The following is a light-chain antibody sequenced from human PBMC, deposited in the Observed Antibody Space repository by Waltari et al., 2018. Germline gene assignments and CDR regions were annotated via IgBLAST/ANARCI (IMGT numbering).Light chain of an antibody. CDR1: QSVTNY. V-gene: IGKV3-11*01. CDR3: QQRSKWPLT. J-gene: IGKJ4*01. Sequence: DIVLTQSPATLSLSPGERATLSCRASQSVTNYLAWYQLKPGQAPRLLIYDASNRATGIPARFSGSGYGTDFTLTISNLEPEDSAVYYCQQRSKWPLTFGRGTKVEIK. CDR2: DAS.